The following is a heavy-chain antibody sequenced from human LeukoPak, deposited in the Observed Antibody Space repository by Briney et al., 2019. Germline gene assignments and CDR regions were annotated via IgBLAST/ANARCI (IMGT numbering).Heavy chain of an antibody. V-gene: IGHV4-59*01. D-gene: IGHD3-22*01. Sequence: SETLSLTCTVSGGSISSYYWSWIRQPPGKGLEWIGYIYYSGSTNYNPSLKSRVTISVDTSKNQFSLKLSSVTAADTAVYYCARITMTNWYFDLWGRGTLVTVSS. J-gene: IGHJ2*01. CDR2: IYYSGST. CDR3: ARITMTNWYFDL. CDR1: GGSISSYY.